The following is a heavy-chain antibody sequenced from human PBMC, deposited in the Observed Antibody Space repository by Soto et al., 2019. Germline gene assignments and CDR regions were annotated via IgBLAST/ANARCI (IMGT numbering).Heavy chain of an antibody. CDR1: GFTFSSYG. CDR3: AKDGLDIVLVPAAMPGYYYGMDV. Sequence: QVQLVESGGGVVQPGRSLRLSCAASGFTFSSYGMHWVRQAPGKGLEWVAVISYDGSNKYYADSVKGRFTISRDNSKSTLYLQMNILRAEDTAVYYCAKDGLDIVLVPAAMPGYYYGMDVWGQGTTVTVSS. D-gene: IGHD2-2*03. J-gene: IGHJ6*02. CDR2: ISYDGSNK. V-gene: IGHV3-30*18.